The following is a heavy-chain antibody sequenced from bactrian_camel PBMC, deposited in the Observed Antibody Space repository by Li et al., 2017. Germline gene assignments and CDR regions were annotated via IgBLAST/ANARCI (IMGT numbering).Heavy chain of an antibody. V-gene: IGHV3S53*01. CDR2: IDSDGRT. CDR3: APEIPPQSDSDKATWPCTY. J-gene: IGHJ4*01. CDR1: GYTYNS. Sequence: HVQLVESGGGSVQAGGSLMLSCAASGYTYNSMGWFRQAPGKEREGVARIDSDGRTSYAEYVKGRFTISQDNADNTVYLQMTDLKPDDTGVYYCAPEIPPQSDSDKATWPCTYYGQGTQVTVS. D-gene: IGHD4*01.